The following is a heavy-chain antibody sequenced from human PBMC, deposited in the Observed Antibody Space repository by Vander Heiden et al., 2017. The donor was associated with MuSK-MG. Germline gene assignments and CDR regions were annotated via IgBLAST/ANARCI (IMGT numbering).Heavy chain of an antibody. D-gene: IGHD6-19*01. CDR1: GGSFSGYY. V-gene: IGHV4-34*01. J-gene: IGHJ4*01. Sequence: QVQLQQWGAGLLKPSETLSLTCAVYGGSFSGYYWSWIRQPPGKGLEWIGEINHRGSTNDNPSPKSRVTISVDTSKNQFSMKMRSVTAADTAVYYCARGGAGCDYWGHGTLVTVYS. CDR2: INHRGST. CDR3: ARGGAGCDY.